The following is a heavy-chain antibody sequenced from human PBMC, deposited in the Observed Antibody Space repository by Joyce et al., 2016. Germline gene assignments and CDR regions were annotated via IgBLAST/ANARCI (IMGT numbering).Heavy chain of an antibody. CDR2: IRGSGGST. CDR1: ELTFSSYA. J-gene: IGHJ6*02. V-gene: IGHV3-23*01. Sequence: EVQVLESGGGLVQPGGSLRLSCAASELTFSSYAMTWVRQGPGKGLEGVSAIRGSGGSTHYADSVKGRFTISRDNSKNTLYLQMNSLRAEDTAIYYCAKLLYAQYYYGMDVWGQGTTVTVSS. CDR3: AKLLYAQYYYGMDV. D-gene: IGHD2/OR15-2a*01.